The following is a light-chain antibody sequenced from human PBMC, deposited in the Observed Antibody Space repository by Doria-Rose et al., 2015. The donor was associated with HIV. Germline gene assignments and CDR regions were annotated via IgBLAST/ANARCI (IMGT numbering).Light chain of an antibody. CDR2: DGS. J-gene: IGKJ1*01. CDR1: QSFSSTY. V-gene: IGKV3-20*01. Sequence: TQSPGTLFLSPGERATLSCRASQSFSSTYLAWYQQKPGQAPSLLIYDGSTRATGITDRFSATGTWTDFTLTINRLEPEDFALYYCHQYGTSWTFGQGTKVEI. CDR3: HQYGTSWT.